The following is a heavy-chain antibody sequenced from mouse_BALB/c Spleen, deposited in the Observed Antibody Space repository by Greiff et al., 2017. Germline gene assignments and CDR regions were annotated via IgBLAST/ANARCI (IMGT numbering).Heavy chain of an antibody. V-gene: IGHV5-6*01. CDR2: ISSGGSYT. D-gene: IGHD1-1*01. J-gene: IGHJ4*01. Sequence: EVKVVESGGDLVKPGGSLKLSCAASGFTFSSYGMSWVRQTPDKRLEWVATISSGGSYTYYPDSVKGRFTISRDNAKNTLYLQMSSLKSEDTAMYYCARERYYYGSSYDYAMDYWGQGTSVTVSS. CDR1: GFTFSSYG. CDR3: ARERYYYGSSYDYAMDY.